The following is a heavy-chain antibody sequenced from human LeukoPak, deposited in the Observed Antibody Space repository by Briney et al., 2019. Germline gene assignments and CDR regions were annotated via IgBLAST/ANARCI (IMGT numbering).Heavy chain of an antibody. CDR3: VREGYSYLVYYFDY. Sequence: PGGSLRLSCVVSGFTFSSYWMSWVRQAPGKGLEWVANIKQDGSEKYYVDSVKGRFTISRDNAKNSLYLQMNSLRAEDTAVYYCVREGYSYLVYYFDYWGQGTLVTVSS. V-gene: IGHV3-7*01. D-gene: IGHD5-18*01. CDR1: GFTFSSYW. CDR2: IKQDGSEK. J-gene: IGHJ4*02.